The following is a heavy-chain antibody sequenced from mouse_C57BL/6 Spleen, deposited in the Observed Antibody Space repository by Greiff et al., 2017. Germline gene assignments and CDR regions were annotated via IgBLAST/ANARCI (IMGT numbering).Heavy chain of an antibody. D-gene: IGHD2-4*01. J-gene: IGHJ1*03. V-gene: IGHV1-53*01. CDR3: ARSSYDYDRVDWYFCV. Sequence: VQLQQPGPELVKPGAPVKLSCKAPGYTFTSYWMHWVKQRPGQGLEWIGNINPSNGGTNYNEKFKSKATLTVDKSSSTAYMQLSSLTSEDSAVYFCARSSYDYDRVDWYFCVWATGTTFTVSS. CDR1: GYTFTSYW. CDR2: INPSNGGT.